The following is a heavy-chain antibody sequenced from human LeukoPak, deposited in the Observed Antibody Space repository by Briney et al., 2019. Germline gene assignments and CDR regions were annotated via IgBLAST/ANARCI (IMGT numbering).Heavy chain of an antibody. D-gene: IGHD2-21*02. Sequence: PGGSLRLSCAASGFTFSSYSMNWARQAPGKGLEWVSSISSSSSYIYYADSVKGRFTISRDNAKNSLYLQMNSLRAEDTAVYYCASIVVVTATPGAFDIWGQGTMVTVSS. CDR1: GFTFSSYS. CDR2: ISSSSSYI. CDR3: ASIVVVTATPGAFDI. V-gene: IGHV3-21*01. J-gene: IGHJ3*02.